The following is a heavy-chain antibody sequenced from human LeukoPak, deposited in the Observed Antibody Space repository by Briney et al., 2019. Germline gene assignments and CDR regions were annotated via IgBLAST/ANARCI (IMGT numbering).Heavy chain of an antibody. J-gene: IGHJ4*02. CDR1: GGSISSYY. Sequence: SETLSLTCTVSGGSISSYYWSWIRQPPGKGLEWIGYIYYSGSTNYNPSLKSRVTISVDTSKNQFSLKLNSVTAADTAVYYCARQGRDYYDSSDYYAYWGQGTLVTVSS. CDR2: IYYSGST. CDR3: ARQGRDYYDSSDYYAY. V-gene: IGHV4-59*08. D-gene: IGHD3-22*01.